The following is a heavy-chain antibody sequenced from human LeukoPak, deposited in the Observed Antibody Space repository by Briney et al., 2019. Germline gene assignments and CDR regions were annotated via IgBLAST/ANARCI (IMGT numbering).Heavy chain of an antibody. D-gene: IGHD1-26*01. J-gene: IGHJ4*02. CDR2: INSDGSST. Sequence: PGGSLRLSCAASGFTFSSYWMHWVRQAPGKGLVWVSRINSDGSSTSYADSVKGRFTISRDNAKNSLYLQMNSLRAEDTAVYYCARAPRGVYYFDYWGQGTLVTVSS. CDR3: ARAPRGVYYFDY. V-gene: IGHV3-74*01. CDR1: GFTFSSYW.